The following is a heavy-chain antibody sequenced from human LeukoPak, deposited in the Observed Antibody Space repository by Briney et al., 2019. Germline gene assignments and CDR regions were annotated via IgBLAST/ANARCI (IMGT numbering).Heavy chain of an antibody. V-gene: IGHV1-69*04. Sequence: SVKVSCKASGGTFSSYAISWVRQAPGQGLEWMGRIIPILGIANYAQKFQGRVTISADKSTSTAYMELSSLRSEDTAVYYCARATWVDPDYYYYGMDVWGQGTTVTVSS. CDR2: IIPILGIA. D-gene: IGHD2/OR15-2a*01. CDR3: ARATWVDPDYYYYGMDV. J-gene: IGHJ6*02. CDR1: GGTFSSYA.